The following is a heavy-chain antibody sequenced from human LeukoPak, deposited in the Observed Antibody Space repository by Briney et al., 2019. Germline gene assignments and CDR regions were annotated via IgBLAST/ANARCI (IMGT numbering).Heavy chain of an antibody. Sequence: ASVTVSCKASGGTFSSYAISWVRQAPGQGLEWMGGIIPIFGTANYAQKFQGRVTITADESTSTAYMELSSLRSEDTAVYYRARGYSSGYHNLGYWGQGTLVTVSS. V-gene: IGHV1-69*13. CDR3: ARGYSSGYHNLGY. J-gene: IGHJ4*02. CDR2: IIPIFGTA. D-gene: IGHD3-22*01. CDR1: GGTFSSYA.